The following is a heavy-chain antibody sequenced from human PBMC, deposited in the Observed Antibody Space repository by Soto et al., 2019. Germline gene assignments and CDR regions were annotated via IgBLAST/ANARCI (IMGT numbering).Heavy chain of an antibody. CDR1: GASISSGGSS. J-gene: IGHJ6*02. CDR3: ARGLAVRGSYGVDV. V-gene: IGHV4-30-2*01. CDR2: IYHSGIT. D-gene: IGHD3-10*01. Sequence: QLQLQESGSGLVKPSQTLSLTCAVSGASISSGGSSWSWIRQAPGTGLEWIGYIYHSGITNYNPSHKSRVTISVDKSQSQFSLSLSVVTAADTAVYYCARGLAVRGSYGVDVWGQGTTVTVSS.